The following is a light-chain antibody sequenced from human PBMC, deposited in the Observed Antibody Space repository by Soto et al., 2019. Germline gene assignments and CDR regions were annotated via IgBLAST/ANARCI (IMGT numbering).Light chain of an antibody. J-gene: IGKJ4*01. CDR1: QSVGSW. Sequence: IHMTQSPSTLSASVGDRVTISCRASQSVGSWLAWYQQKPGKAPKFLIYDASTLESGVPSRFSGSGSGTEFTLTISSLQPDDFATYYCQQYDNYPLTFGGGTKVDIK. CDR2: DAS. V-gene: IGKV1-5*01. CDR3: QQYDNYPLT.